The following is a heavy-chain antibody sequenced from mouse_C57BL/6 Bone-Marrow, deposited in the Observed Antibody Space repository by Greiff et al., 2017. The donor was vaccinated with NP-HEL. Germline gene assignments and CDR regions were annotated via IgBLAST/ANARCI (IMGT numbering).Heavy chain of an antibody. CDR3: ARSIGV. D-gene: IGHD2-14*01. J-gene: IGHJ3*01. CDR1: GYTFTSYD. Sequence: VQLQQSGPELVQPGASVKLSCKASGYTFTSYDITWVKQRPGHGLEWIVWIYPRDGRTKYTEKFKGKATLTVDTSSSTAYMELHRLTSEDSAVYFCARSIGVWGQGTLVTVSA. V-gene: IGHV1-85*01. CDR2: IYPRDGRT.